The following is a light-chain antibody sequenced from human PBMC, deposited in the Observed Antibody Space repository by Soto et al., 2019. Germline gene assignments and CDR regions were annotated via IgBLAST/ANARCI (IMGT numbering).Light chain of an antibody. CDR1: SSDVGIYKY. Sequence: QSALTQPASVSGSPGQSITISCTGTSSDVGIYKYVSWYQQHPGKAPNLMIYEVTNRPSGVSDRFSGSKSGNTASLTISGLQAEDEADYYCSSFTSSSTVVFGGGTQLPVL. V-gene: IGLV2-14*01. CDR2: EVT. CDR3: SSFTSSSTVV. J-gene: IGLJ2*01.